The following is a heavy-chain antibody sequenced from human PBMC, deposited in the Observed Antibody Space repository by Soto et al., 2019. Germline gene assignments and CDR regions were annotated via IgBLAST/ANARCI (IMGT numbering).Heavy chain of an antibody. D-gene: IGHD2-2*01. Sequence: QVQMVQSGAEVKKPVASVKVSCKASGYTFNRYDINWVRQATGQGLEWMGWMNPNSGNTGDAQKFEGRVTMTRNTSISTAYMELSSLRSEDTAVYYCHLSSTSEFDPWGQGTLVTVSS. V-gene: IGHV1-8*01. CDR1: GYTFNRYD. CDR2: MNPNSGNT. J-gene: IGHJ5*02. CDR3: HLSSTSEFDP.